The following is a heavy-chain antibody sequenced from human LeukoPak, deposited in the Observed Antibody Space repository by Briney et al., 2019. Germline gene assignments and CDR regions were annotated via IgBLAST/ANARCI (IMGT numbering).Heavy chain of an antibody. CDR2: ISSGGDNT. CDR3: AKAGGGSGYNPLGY. V-gene: IGHV3-23*01. CDR1: GFTFSNYG. J-gene: IGHJ4*02. D-gene: IGHD5-24*01. Sequence: GGSLRLSCVASGFTFSNYGMTWVRQAPGKGLEWVSVISSGGDNTFYADSVKGRFTISRDNSKNTFYLQMNSLRDEDAALYYCAKAGGGSGYNPLGYWGQGTLVTVSS.